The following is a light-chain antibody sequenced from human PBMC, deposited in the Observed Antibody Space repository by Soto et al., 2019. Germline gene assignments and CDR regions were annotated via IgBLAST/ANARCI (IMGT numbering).Light chain of an antibody. V-gene: IGKV1-33*01. CDR1: QDISNY. CDR2: DAS. Sequence: DIQMTQSPSSLSASVGDRVTITCQASQDISNYLNWYQQKPGKAPKLLIYDASKLETGVPSTFSGRRSGTDFTFTISSLQPEDFATYYCQQYDILPRTFGQGTKVEIK. CDR3: QQYDILPRT. J-gene: IGKJ1*01.